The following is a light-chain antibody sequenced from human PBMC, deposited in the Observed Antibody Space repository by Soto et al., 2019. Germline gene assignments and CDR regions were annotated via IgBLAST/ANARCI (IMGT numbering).Light chain of an antibody. V-gene: IGLV1-44*01. CDR2: SNN. CDR3: AAWDDSLNVL. CDR1: SSNIGSNT. Sequence: QPVLTQPPSASGTPGQRVTISCSGSSSNIGSNTVNWYQQLPGTAPKLLIYSNNQRPSGVPDRFSGSKSGTSASLAISGLQSEDEADYYCAAWDDSLNVLFGGGTQLTVL. J-gene: IGLJ2*01.